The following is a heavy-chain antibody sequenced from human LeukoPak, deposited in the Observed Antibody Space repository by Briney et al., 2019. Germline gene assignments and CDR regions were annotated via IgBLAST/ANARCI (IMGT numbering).Heavy chain of an antibody. V-gene: IGHV3-23*01. CDR2: ISGSGGST. CDR3: AYTRVSYDYVWGSAVFDY. CDR1: GFTFSSYA. Sequence: PGGSLRLSCAASGFTFSSYAMSWVRQAPGKGLEWVSAISGSGGSTYYADSVKGRFTISRDNSKNTLYLQMNSLRAEDTAVYYCAYTRVSYDYVWGSAVFDYWGQGTLVTVSS. J-gene: IGHJ4*02. D-gene: IGHD3-16*01.